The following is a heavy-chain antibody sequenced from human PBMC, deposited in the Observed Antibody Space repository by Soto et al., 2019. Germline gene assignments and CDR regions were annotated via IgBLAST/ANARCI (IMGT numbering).Heavy chain of an antibody. CDR2: INYSGST. D-gene: IGHD3-10*01. V-gene: IGHV4-59*08. J-gene: IGHJ6*03. CDR1: GGSISASY. CDR3: ARQAFGITSRQYLDV. Sequence: QVQLQESGPGLVKPSETLFLTCTVSGGSISASYWNWIRRTPAKGLEWIGYINYSGSTNYNPSLTIRITVSVETLQNQSSVRLSSGTAADTAVYYCARQAFGITSRQYLDVWGKGTTVTVSS.